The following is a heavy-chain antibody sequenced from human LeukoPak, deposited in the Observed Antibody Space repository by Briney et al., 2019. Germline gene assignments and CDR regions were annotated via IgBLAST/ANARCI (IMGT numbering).Heavy chain of an antibody. J-gene: IGHJ4*02. V-gene: IGHV1-69*05. D-gene: IGHD3-3*01. CDR3: ARATIFGGNTFDY. CDR2: IILIFGTA. CDR1: GGTFSSYA. Sequence: ASVKVSCKASGGTFSSYAISWVRQAPGQGLEWMGGIILIFGTANYAQKFQGRVTITTDESTSTAYMELSSLRSEDTAVYYCARATIFGGNTFDYWGQGTLVTVSS.